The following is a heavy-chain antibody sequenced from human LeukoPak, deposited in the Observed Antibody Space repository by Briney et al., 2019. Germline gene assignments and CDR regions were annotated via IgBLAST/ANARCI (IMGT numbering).Heavy chain of an antibody. CDR2: ISSTSSYI. D-gene: IGHD6-13*01. CDR1: GFSFITYN. CDR3: AKERWVDY. Sequence: GGSLRLSCAASGFSFITYNMNWVRQAPGKGLEWVSSISSTSSYIYYADSVKGRFTISRDNSKNTLYLEMNSLRADDTAVYYCAKERWVDYWGQGTLVTVSS. J-gene: IGHJ4*02. V-gene: IGHV3-21*04.